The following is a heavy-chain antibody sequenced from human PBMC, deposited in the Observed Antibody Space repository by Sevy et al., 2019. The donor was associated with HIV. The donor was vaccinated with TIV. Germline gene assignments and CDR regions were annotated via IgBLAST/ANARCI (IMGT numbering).Heavy chain of an antibody. J-gene: IGHJ3*02. Sequence: GGSLRLSCAASGFTFSSYAMSWVRQAPGKGLEWVSAISGSGGSKYYADSVKGRFTISGDNSKNTSYLQMNSLRAEETAVYYCAQWPQFEMMIAPDDAFDIWGQGTMVTVSS. V-gene: IGHV3-23*01. D-gene: IGHD2-8*01. CDR1: GFTFSSYA. CDR2: ISGSGGSK. CDR3: AQWPQFEMMIAPDDAFDI.